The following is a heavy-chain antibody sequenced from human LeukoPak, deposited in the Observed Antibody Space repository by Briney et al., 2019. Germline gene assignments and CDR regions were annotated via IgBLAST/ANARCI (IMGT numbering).Heavy chain of an antibody. D-gene: IGHD6-19*01. Sequence: KPGGSLRLSCAASGLSFSNAWMSWVRQAPGKGQEWVAHIKRNTDTGTTNYGASVEGRFTVSRDDSKNTLYLQMNSLEIEDTAVYYCTTGDRGWQDYWGQGTLVTVSS. J-gene: IGHJ4*02. CDR3: TTGDRGWQDY. V-gene: IGHV3-15*01. CDR1: GLSFSNAW. CDR2: IKRNTDTGTT.